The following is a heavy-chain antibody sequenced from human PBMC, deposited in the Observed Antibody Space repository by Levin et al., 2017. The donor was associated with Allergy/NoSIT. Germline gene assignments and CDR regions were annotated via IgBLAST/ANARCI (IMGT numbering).Heavy chain of an antibody. D-gene: IGHD3-3*01. J-gene: IGHJ6*02. CDR1: GFTFSSYS. V-gene: IGHV3-48*01. CDR2: ISSSSSTI. CDR3: ARESSRITIFGVGPSGNGMDV. Sequence: PGGSLRLSCAASGFTFSSYSMNWVRQAPGKGLEWVSYISSSSSTIYYADSVKGRFTISRDNAKNSLYLQMNSLRAEDTAVYYCARESSRITIFGVGPSGNGMDVWGQGTTVTVSS.